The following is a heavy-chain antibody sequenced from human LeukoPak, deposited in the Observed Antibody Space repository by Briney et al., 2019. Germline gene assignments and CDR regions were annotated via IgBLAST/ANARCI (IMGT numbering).Heavy chain of an antibody. CDR3: ARDSLRTAIAMAGGNWFDP. CDR1: GYTFTGYH. J-gene: IGHJ5*02. CDR2: INPSGGRA. V-gene: IGHV1-46*01. Sequence: ASVTVSCKASGYTFTGYHMHWVRQAPGQGLEWMGLINPSGGRANYAEKFQGRVTMTRDTSTSTVYMELSSLRSEDTAVYYCARDSLRTAIAMAGGNWFDPWGQGTLVSVSS. D-gene: IGHD6-19*01.